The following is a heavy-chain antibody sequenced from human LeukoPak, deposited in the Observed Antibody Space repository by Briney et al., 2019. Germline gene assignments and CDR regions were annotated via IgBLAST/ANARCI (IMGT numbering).Heavy chain of an antibody. D-gene: IGHD2-2*01. Sequence: SETLSLTCTVSGGSIGSYYWSWIRQPPGKGLEWIGYIYYSGSTNYNPSLKSRVTISVDTSKNQFSLKLSSVTAADTAVYHCARGVVPAAMPAWYYYMDVWGKGTTVTVSS. CDR3: ARGVVPAAMPAWYYYMDV. J-gene: IGHJ6*03. CDR2: IYYSGST. CDR1: GGSIGSYY. V-gene: IGHV4-59*01.